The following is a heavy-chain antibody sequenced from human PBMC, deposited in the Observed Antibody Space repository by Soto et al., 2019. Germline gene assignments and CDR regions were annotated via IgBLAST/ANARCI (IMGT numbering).Heavy chain of an antibody. CDR3: GRDGAEYGEPGTDY. V-gene: IGHV3-7*01. D-gene: IGHD4-17*01. CDR2: IKQDGSVK. Sequence: EVQLVESGGGLVQPGGSLTLSCVASGFPFSDYWLSWVRQAPGKGLEWVAIIKQDGSVKYYLDSVKGRFTISRDNAEGSVYLHMNSLRLEDTAVYHCGRDGAEYGEPGTDYWGQGALVTVSS. J-gene: IGHJ4*02. CDR1: GFPFSDYW.